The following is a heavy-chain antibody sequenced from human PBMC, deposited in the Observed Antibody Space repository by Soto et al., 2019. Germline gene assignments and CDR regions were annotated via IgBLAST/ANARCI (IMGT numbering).Heavy chain of an antibody. D-gene: IGHD2-21*02. V-gene: IGHV3-30-3*01. Sequence: QVQLVESGGGVVQPGRSLRLSCAASGFTFSSYNMEWVHQAPGKGLEWVTVISFDGSNKYYADSVQGRFTISRDNSKNTVYLEMNSLKVEDTAVYYCAREVGTFYYHYGMDVWGQGTTVTVAS. J-gene: IGHJ6*02. CDR1: GFTFSSYN. CDR3: AREVGTFYYHYGMDV. CDR2: ISFDGSNK.